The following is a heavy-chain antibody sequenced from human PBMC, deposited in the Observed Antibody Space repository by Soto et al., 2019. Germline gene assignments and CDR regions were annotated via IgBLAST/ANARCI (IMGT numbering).Heavy chain of an antibody. CDR3: ARGNDFRTGWFAP. CDR1: AGSISSGTYY. D-gene: IGHD4-4*01. CDR2: MYYSGTT. V-gene: IGHV4-31*03. J-gene: IGHJ5*02. Sequence: QVQLQESGPGLVKPSQTLSLTCTVSAGSISSGTYYWNWIRQHPGKGLEWIGYMYYSGTTYYNPSLQSRLTISGDTSKNQFSLKLSSVTVADTAVYYCARGNDFRTGWFAPWGQGIMVTVSS.